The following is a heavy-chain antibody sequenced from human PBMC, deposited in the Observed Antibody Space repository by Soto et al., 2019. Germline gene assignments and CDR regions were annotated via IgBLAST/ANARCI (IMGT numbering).Heavy chain of an antibody. V-gene: IGHV3-48*02. CDR3: ARNPSLDGLNWFDP. CDR2: ISSSSSTI. J-gene: IGHJ5*02. D-gene: IGHD3-3*01. CDR1: GFTFSSYS. Sequence: EVQLVESGGGLVQPGGSLRLSCAASGFTFSSYSMNWVRQAPGKGLEWVSYISSSSSTIYYAASVKGRFTISRDNAKNSLYLQMNSLRDEDTSVYYWARNPSLDGLNWFDPWGQGTLVTVSS.